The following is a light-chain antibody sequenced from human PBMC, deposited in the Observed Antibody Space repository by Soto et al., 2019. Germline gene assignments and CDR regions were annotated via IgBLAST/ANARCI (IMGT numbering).Light chain of an antibody. J-gene: IGKJ5*01. Sequence: EIVLTQSPATLSLSPGERATLSCRASQSVSSYLAWYQQKPGQAPRLLIYDASNRATVIPARFSGSGSGTDFTLTISSLGPEDFAVYYCQQRSNWPPTFGQGTRLEIK. CDR3: QQRSNWPPT. CDR1: QSVSSY. V-gene: IGKV3-11*01. CDR2: DAS.